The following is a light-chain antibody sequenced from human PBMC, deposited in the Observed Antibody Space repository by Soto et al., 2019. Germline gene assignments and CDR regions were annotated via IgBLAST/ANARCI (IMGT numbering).Light chain of an antibody. Sequence: QSVLTQPPSASGTPGQRVTISCSGSSSNIGSNTVHWYQQLPGTAPKLLIYSNDQRPSGVPDRFSGSKSGTSASLAISGLQSEDEADYYCAAWDDRLYGHYVFGTGTKLTVL. J-gene: IGLJ1*01. V-gene: IGLV1-44*01. CDR3: AAWDDRLYGHYV. CDR1: SSNIGSNT. CDR2: SND.